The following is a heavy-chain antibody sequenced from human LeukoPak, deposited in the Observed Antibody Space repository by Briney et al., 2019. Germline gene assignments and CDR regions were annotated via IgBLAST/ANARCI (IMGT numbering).Heavy chain of an antibody. CDR2: ISSSSSYI. V-gene: IGHV3-21*04. Sequence: GGSLRLSCAASGFTFSSYSMNWVRQAPGKGLEWVSSISSSSSYIYYADSVKGRFTISRDNAKNSLYLQMNSLRAEDMALYYCAKGASGWYAGNYFDYWGQGTLVTVSS. CDR1: GFTFSSYS. CDR3: AKGASGWYAGNYFDY. J-gene: IGHJ4*02. D-gene: IGHD6-19*01.